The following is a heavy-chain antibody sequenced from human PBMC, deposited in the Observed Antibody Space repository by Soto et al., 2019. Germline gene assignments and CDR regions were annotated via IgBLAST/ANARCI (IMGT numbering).Heavy chain of an antibody. D-gene: IGHD1-26*01. CDR3: ASESGGATASSDYYYFDMDV. CDR1: GDTFSDYY. J-gene: IGHJ6*03. V-gene: IGHV1-2*04. Sequence: QVQLVQSGAEVRKPGASVTVSCRTSGDTFSDYYIPWVRQAHGQGLEWMGWIYPNIGATNYAQKFRGWVPMTRDTYISTVYMQVSRLRSHDTSVSFCASESGGATASSDYYYFDMDVWGTGKRVTVSS. CDR2: IYPNIGAT.